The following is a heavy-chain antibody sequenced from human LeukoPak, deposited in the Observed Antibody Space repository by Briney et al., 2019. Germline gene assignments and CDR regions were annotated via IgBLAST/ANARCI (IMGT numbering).Heavy chain of an antibody. Sequence: GGSLRLSCAASGFTFSSYSMNWVRQAPGKGLEWVSSISSSSSYIYYADSVKGRFTISRDNAKNSLYLQMNSLRAEDTAVYYCAREHSSSWYSSFDYWGQGTPVTVSS. V-gene: IGHV3-21*01. CDR1: GFTFSSYS. CDR2: ISSSSSYI. D-gene: IGHD6-13*01. CDR3: AREHSSSWYSSFDY. J-gene: IGHJ4*02.